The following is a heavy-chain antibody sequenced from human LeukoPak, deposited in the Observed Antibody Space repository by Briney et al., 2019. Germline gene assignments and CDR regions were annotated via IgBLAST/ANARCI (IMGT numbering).Heavy chain of an antibody. Sequence: SETLSLTSTVSGGSISSYYWSWIRQPPGKGLEWIGYIYYSGSTNYNPSLKSRVTISVDTSKNQFSLKLSSVTAADTAVYYCARDTKTGYFDLWGRGTLVTVSS. CDR3: ARDTKTGYFDL. CDR1: GGSISSYY. V-gene: IGHV4-59*01. J-gene: IGHJ2*01. CDR2: IYYSGST. D-gene: IGHD3-3*01.